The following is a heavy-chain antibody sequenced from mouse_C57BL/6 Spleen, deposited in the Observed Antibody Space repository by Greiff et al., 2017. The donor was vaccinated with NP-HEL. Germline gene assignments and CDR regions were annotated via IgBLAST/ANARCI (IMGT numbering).Heavy chain of an antibody. Sequence: VQLQESGAELVKPGASVKLSCKASGYTFTSYWMHWVKQRPGQGLEWIGNINPCNGGTNYNEKFKRKATLTVDKSSSTAYMQLSSLTSEDSAVYYCARCEGATTQGWYFDVWGTGTTVTVSS. J-gene: IGHJ1*03. V-gene: IGHV1-53*01. D-gene: IGHD1-1*01. CDR2: INPCNGGT. CDR1: GYTFTSYW. CDR3: ARCEGATTQGWYFDV.